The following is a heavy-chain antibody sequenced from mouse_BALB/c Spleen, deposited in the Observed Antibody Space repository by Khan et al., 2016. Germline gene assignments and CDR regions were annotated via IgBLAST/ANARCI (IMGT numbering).Heavy chain of an antibody. V-gene: IGHV1-18*01. Sequence: VRLQQSGPELVKPGASVKIPCKASGYTFTDYNMDWVKQGHGKSLEWIGDINPNNGGTVYNQRFKGKATLTVDKSSSTAYMELRSLTSEDTAVXYSARFYGDYYGAMDYWGQGTSVTVSS. CDR3: ARFYGDYYGAMDY. CDR2: INPNNGGT. D-gene: IGHD2-13*01. CDR1: GYTFTDYN. J-gene: IGHJ4*01.